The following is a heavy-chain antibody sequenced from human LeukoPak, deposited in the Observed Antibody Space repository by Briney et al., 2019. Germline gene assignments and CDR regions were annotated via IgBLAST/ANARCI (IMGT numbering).Heavy chain of an antibody. CDR1: GYTFTGYY. V-gene: IGHV1-2*02. Sequence: GASVKVSCKASGYTFTGYYMHWVRQAPGQGLEWMGWINPNSGGTNYAQKFQGRVTMTRDTSISTAYMELSRLRSDDTAVYYCAKPMYYYDSSGYYYDGTVFYYPSAYGMDVWGQGTTVTVSS. J-gene: IGHJ6*02. CDR2: INPNSGGT. CDR3: AKPMYYYDSSGYYYDGTVFYYPSAYGMDV. D-gene: IGHD3-22*01.